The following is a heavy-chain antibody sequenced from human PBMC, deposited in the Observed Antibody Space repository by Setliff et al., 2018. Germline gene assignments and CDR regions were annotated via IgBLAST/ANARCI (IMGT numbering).Heavy chain of an antibody. CDR2: ISSRSSYI. Sequence: GGSLRLSCAASGFTFSSYSMNWVRQAPGKGLEWVSSISSRSSYIYYADSLKGRFTISRDNAKNSLYLQMNSLRAEDTAVYYCAKHGAYNDFLTGYNFYYDMDVWGQGTTVTVSS. J-gene: IGHJ6*02. CDR3: AKHGAYNDFLTGYNFYYDMDV. CDR1: GFTFSSYS. D-gene: IGHD3-9*01. V-gene: IGHV3-21*04.